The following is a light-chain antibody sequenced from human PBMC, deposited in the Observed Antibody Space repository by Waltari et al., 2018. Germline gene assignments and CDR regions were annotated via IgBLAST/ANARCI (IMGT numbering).Light chain of an antibody. CDR3: QQYYGTPLT. V-gene: IGKV4-1*01. CDR1: QSVLYSSNNTNY. CDR2: WAS. J-gene: IGKJ4*01. Sequence: DIVMTQSLDSLSVSLVERATINFKSRQSVLYSSNNTNYLAWYPKRPGQPPKLLIYWASTRESGVPDRFSGSGSGTDFTLTISSLQAEDVAVYYCQQYYGTPLTFGGGTKVEIK.